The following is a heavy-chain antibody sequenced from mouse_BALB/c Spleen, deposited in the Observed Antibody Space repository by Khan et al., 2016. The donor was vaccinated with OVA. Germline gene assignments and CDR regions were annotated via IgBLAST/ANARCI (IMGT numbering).Heavy chain of an antibody. CDR2: IWGGGST. J-gene: IGHJ4*01. CDR3: AKLLWSHYYAMDY. D-gene: IGHD1-1*02. V-gene: IGHV2-6-5*01. Sequence: QVQLKESGPGLVAPSQSLSITCTVSGFSLTDYGVSWIRQPPGKGLEWLGLIWGGGSTYYNSVLKSRLSISQDNSKRQVFLKMNSLQTDDTAMYYCAKLLWSHYYAMDYWGQGTSVTVSS. CDR1: GFSLTDYG.